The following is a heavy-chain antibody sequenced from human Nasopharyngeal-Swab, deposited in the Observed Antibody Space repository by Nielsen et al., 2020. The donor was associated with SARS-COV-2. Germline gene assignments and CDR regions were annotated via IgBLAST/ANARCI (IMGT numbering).Heavy chain of an antibody. Sequence: ASVKVSCKAPGYTFTRYYIHWVRQAPGQGLEWMGIINPGGGSARYSQNFQGRVTMTRDTSTSTVYMELSSLRSEDTAVYYCARGGDPREVVAATDCFDPWGQGTLVTVPS. D-gene: IGHD2-15*01. CDR1: GYTFTRYY. CDR2: INPGGGSA. V-gene: IGHV1-46*01. J-gene: IGHJ5*02. CDR3: ARGGDPREVVAATDCFDP.